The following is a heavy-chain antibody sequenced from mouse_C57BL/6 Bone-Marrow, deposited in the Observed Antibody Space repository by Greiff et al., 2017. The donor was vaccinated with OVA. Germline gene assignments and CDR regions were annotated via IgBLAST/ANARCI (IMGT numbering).Heavy chain of an antibody. D-gene: IGHD2-3*01. V-gene: IGHV1-64*01. CDR1: GYTFTSYW. J-gene: IGHJ4*01. CDR3: ARRSYDGDWGGAMDY. Sequence: VQLQQPGAELVKPGASVKLSCKASGYTFTSYWMHWVKQRPGQGLEWIGMIHPNRGSTNYNEKFKSKATLTVDNSSSTAYRQLSSLTSEDSAVEYWARRSYDGDWGGAMDYWGQGTSVTVSS. CDR2: IHPNRGST.